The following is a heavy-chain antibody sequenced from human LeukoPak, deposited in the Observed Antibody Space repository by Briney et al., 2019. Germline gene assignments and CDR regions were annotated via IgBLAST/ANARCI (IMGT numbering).Heavy chain of an antibody. D-gene: IGHD6-13*01. CDR1: GFTFSSYA. Sequence: GSLRLSCAASGFTFSSYAMSWIRQPPGKGLEWIGEINHSGSTDYNPSLKSRVTISVDTSKNQFSLKLSSVTAADTAVYYCARSYSSSPQDYWGQGTLVTVSS. CDR3: ARSYSSSPQDY. V-gene: IGHV4-34*01. J-gene: IGHJ4*02. CDR2: INHSGST.